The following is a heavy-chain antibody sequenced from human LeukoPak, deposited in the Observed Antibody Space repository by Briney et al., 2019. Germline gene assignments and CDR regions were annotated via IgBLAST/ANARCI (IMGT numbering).Heavy chain of an antibody. CDR1: GGSISGDY. D-gene: IGHD3-9*01. V-gene: IGHV4-59*01. CDR2: IYYSGST. J-gene: IGHJ3*01. CDR3: ARAGYDTSTGYLGVFDV. Sequence: PSETPSLTCTVSGGSISGDYWSWIRQPPGKGLECIGYIYYSGSTNYNPSLKSRVTISVDTSKNQFSLKLSSVTAADTAVYYCARAGYDTSTGYLGVFDVWGQGTMVTVSS.